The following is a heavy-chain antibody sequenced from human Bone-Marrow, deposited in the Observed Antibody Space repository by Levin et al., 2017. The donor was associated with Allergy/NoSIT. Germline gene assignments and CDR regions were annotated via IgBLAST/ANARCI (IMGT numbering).Heavy chain of an antibody. CDR2: ISSSSSYI. CDR1: GFTFSSYS. CDR3: ARRGLELRGYDGMDG. J-gene: IGHJ6*02. V-gene: IGHV3-21*01. D-gene: IGHD1-7*01. Sequence: GGSLRLSCAASGFTFSSYSMNWVRQAPGKGLEWVSSISSSSSYIYYADSVKGRFTISRDNAKNSLYLQMNSLRAEDTAVYYCARRGLELRGYDGMDGWGQGTTVTVSS.